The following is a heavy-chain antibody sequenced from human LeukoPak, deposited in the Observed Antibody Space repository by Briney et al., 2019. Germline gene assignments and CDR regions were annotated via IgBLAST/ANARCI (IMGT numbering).Heavy chain of an antibody. CDR1: GYTFTGYY. CDR2: INPNSGGT. CDR3: ESRLVGATFFDY. D-gene: IGHD1-26*01. Sequence: GASVKVSCKASGYTFTGYYMHWVRQAPGQGLEWMGRINPNSGGTNYAQKFQGRVTMTRDTSISTAYMELSRLRSDDTAVYYCESRLVGATFFDYWGQGTLVTVSS. V-gene: IGHV1-2*06. J-gene: IGHJ4*02.